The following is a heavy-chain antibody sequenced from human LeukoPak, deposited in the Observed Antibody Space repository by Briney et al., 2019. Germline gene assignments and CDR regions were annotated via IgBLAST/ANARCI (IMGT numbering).Heavy chain of an antibody. D-gene: IGHD6-19*01. CDR1: GFTFSSYG. CDR2: ISYDGSNK. Sequence: PGGSLRLSCAASGFTFSSYGMHWVRQAPGKGLEWVAVISYDGSNKYYADSVKGRFTISRDNSKNTLYLQMNSLRAEDTAVYYCAKDSPGSSGYPFKQPDYWGQGTLVTVSS. CDR3: AKDSPGSSGYPFKQPDY. V-gene: IGHV3-30*18. J-gene: IGHJ4*02.